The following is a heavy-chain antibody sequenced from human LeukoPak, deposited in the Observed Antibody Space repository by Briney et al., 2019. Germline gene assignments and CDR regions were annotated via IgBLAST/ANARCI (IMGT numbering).Heavy chain of an antibody. J-gene: IGHJ4*02. CDR2: TYYRSKWYN. CDR3: AREGLTGDIVVVVAATGGYYFDY. V-gene: IGHV6-1*01. CDR1: GDSVSSNSAA. D-gene: IGHD2-15*01. Sequence: SQTLSLTCAISGDSVSSNSAAWNWIRQSPSRGLEWLGRTYYRSKWYNDYAVSVKSRITINPDTSKNQFSLQLNSVTPEDTAVYYCAREGLTGDIVVVVAATGGYYFDYWGQGTLVTVSS.